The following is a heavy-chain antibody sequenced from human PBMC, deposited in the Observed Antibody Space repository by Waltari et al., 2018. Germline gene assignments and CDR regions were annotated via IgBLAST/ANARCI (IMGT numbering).Heavy chain of an antibody. J-gene: IGHJ4*02. Sequence: QVQLVESGGGVGQPGMSLRLSCAASGFSPGTHGMHWVRQAPGKGLEWVALIFFGGGDSFYADSVRGRFTISRDNSKNTLYLDINSLRLDDTAIYYCAKDAFGNTYLDHWGQGTLVTVSS. CDR1: GFSPGTHG. V-gene: IGHV3-30*19. CDR3: AKDAFGNTYLDH. D-gene: IGHD3-10*01. CDR2: IFFGGGDS.